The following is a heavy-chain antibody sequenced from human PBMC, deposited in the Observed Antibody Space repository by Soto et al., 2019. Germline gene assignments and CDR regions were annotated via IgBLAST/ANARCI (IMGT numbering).Heavy chain of an antibody. Sequence: PGGSLRLSCIAPEFTFISSFMGWVRQDPGKGLEWVANINQDGSGTYYVDSVKGRFTISRDNAKNSLYLQMNSLRAEDTAVYYCARYFRGSGRYFFDHWGQGTLVTVSS. CDR2: INQDGSGT. CDR1: EFTFISSF. V-gene: IGHV3-7*03. D-gene: IGHD6-19*01. J-gene: IGHJ4*02. CDR3: ARYFRGSGRYFFDH.